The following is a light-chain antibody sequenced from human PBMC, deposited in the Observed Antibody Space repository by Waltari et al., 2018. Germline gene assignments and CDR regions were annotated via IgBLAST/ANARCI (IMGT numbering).Light chain of an antibody. J-gene: IGKJ1*01. CDR1: QGVSTY. CDR3: QQYHDYPWT. Sequence: AIRMTQSPSSLPASIGDRVPISCRARQGVSTYLAWYQQKPGKAPSLLIHAASTLQSGVPSRFSGSGTGTDFTLTITCLQSEDFATYYCQQYHDYPWTFGQGTKVEI. CDR2: AAS. V-gene: IGKV1-8*01.